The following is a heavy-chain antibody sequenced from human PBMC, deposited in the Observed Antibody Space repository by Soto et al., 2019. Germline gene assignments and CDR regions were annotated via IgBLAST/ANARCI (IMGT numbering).Heavy chain of an antibody. CDR3: ARDRRYFAHYGMDV. D-gene: IGHD3-9*01. V-gene: IGHV3-30-3*01. J-gene: IGHJ6*02. Sequence: GGSLRLSCAASGFTFSSYAMHWVRQAPGKGLEWVAVISYDGSNKYYADSVKGRFTISRDNSKNTLYLQMNSLRAEDTAVYYCARDRRYFAHYGMDVWGQGTTVTVSS. CDR1: GFTFSSYA. CDR2: ISYDGSNK.